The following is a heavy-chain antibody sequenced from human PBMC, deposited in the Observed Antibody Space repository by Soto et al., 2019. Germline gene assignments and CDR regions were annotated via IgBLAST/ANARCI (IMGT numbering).Heavy chain of an antibody. CDR3: ARHVGYTTLSRTLYCMDV. J-gene: IGHJ6*02. CDR2: IYPGDSDT. V-gene: IGHV5-51*01. D-gene: IGHD2-8*01. CDR1: DYSFTNYW. Sequence: SLKLSWESLDYSFTNYWIVLVLQLPGQGLEWMGIIYPGDSDTRYSPPFQGQITISADKSINTAYLQWNSLEASDTAMYYCARHVGYTTLSRTLYCMDVWGQGTTVTVSS.